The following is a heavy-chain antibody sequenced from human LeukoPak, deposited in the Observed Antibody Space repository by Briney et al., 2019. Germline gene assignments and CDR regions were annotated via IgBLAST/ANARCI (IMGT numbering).Heavy chain of an antibody. Sequence: PGGSLRLSCEASGFSSSAHTMNWVRQAPGKGLEWVSVLYSDGNTKYADSVQGRFTISRDNSKNTLYLEMNSLSPDDTAVYYCARGVEPLAANTLAYWGQGTLVTVSS. CDR3: ARGVEPLAANTLAY. CDR1: GFSSSAHT. J-gene: IGHJ4*02. V-gene: IGHV3-53*01. D-gene: IGHD1-14*01. CDR2: LYSDGNT.